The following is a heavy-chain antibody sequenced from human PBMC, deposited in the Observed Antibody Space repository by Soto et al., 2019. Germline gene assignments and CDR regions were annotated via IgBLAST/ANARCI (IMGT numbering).Heavy chain of an antibody. CDR3: AKGLGSGSYEDYYYYGMDV. V-gene: IGHV3-30*18. CDR2: ISYDGSNK. Sequence: QVQLVESGGGVVQPGRSLRLSCVASGFTFSSYGMHWVRQAPGKGLEWVAVISYDGSNKYYADSVKGRFTISRDNSKNTLYLQMNSLRAEDTAVYYCAKGLGSGSYEDYYYYGMDVWGQGTTVTVSS. D-gene: IGHD3-10*01. J-gene: IGHJ6*02. CDR1: GFTFSSYG.